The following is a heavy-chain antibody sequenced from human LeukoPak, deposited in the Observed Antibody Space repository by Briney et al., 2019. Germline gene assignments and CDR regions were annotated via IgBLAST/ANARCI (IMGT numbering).Heavy chain of an antibody. CDR1: GGSFSGYY. V-gene: IGHV4-34*01. Sequence: SETLSLTCAVYGGSFSGYYWSWIRQPPGKGLEWIGEINHSGSTNYNPSLKSRVTISVDTSKNQFSLKLSSVTAADTAVYYCARARSGSSNWFDPWGQGTLVTVSS. CDR3: ARARSGSSNWFDP. J-gene: IGHJ5*02. D-gene: IGHD3-10*01. CDR2: INHSGST.